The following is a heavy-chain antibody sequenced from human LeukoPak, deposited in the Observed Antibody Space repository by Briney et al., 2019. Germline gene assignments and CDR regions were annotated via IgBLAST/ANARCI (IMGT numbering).Heavy chain of an antibody. CDR3: ARGAIDVDIVATIRLGLDY. CDR2: IYTSGST. Sequence: TSETLSLTCTVSSGSISSGSYYWSWIPQPAGKGLEWIGRIYTSGSTKYNPSLKSRVTISVDTSKNQFSLKLSSVTTADTAVYYCARGAIDVDIVATIRLGLDYWGQGTLVTVSS. V-gene: IGHV4-61*02. D-gene: IGHD5-12*01. J-gene: IGHJ4*02. CDR1: SGSISSGSYY.